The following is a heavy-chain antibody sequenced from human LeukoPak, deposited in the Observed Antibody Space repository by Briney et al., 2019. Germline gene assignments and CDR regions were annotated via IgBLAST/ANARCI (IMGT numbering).Heavy chain of an antibody. Sequence: SETLSLTYTVSGDSITIGGYYWSWIRQRPGKGLEWIGYIYKTGSTYYSPSLKSRVTMSVDTSRNQFSLKLNSVTAADTAVYYCARDVLRWGQGTLVTVSS. CDR3: ARDVLR. J-gene: IGHJ4*02. V-gene: IGHV4-31*03. CDR2: IYKTGST. CDR1: GDSITIGGYY.